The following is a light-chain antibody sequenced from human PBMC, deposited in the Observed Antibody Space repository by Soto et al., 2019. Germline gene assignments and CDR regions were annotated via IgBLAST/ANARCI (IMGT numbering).Light chain of an antibody. Sequence: VLTHSPDTLSLSPGERSTLSCRASQRASRQYLSWYQQRTDQPPRIXIYGVSMRADGIPDRFSGSGSGSELNLTINRLEPEDFAVYYCQDFDSPQWTCGQGTKVDIK. V-gene: IGKV3-20*01. J-gene: IGKJ1*01. CDR2: GVS. CDR1: QRASRQY. CDR3: QDFDSPQWT.